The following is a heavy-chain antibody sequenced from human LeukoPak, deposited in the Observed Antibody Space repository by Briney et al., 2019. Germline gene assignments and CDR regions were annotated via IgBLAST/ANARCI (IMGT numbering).Heavy chain of an antibody. CDR3: ARDYGPYPGCSWFDP. V-gene: IGHV1-2*06. CDR2: INCNGGGT. D-gene: IGHD2-21*01. J-gene: IGHJ5*02. Sequence: GASVKVSCKASGYTFTGYYIHWVRQAPGRGLEWMGRINCNGGGTSYAQKFQGRVTMTRDMSISTAYMELDRLTSDDTAVYYCARDYGPYPGCSWFDPWGQGTLVTVSS. CDR1: GYTFTGYY.